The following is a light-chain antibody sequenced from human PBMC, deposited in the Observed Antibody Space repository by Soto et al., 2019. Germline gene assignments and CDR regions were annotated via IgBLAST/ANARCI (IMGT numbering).Light chain of an antibody. Sequence: QSVLTQSSSASASLGSSVKLTCTLSSGHKSYTIAWHQLQSGKAPRYLMKLEGSGSFNKGSGVPDRFSGSSSGADRYLTISHLQSEDEADYYCETWDSNEWVFGRGTKLPVL. CDR2: LEGSGSF. CDR3: ETWDSNEWV. V-gene: IGLV4-60*03. J-gene: IGLJ3*02. CDR1: SGHKSYT.